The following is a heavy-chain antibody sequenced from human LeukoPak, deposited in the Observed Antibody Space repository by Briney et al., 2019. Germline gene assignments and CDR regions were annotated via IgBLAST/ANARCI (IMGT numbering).Heavy chain of an antibody. Sequence: ASVKVSCKASGYPFTSYGIAWVRQAPGQGLEWMGWISGYNGDTNYAQKLQGRVTMTTDTSTSTTYMELRSLRSDDTAVYYCARDFGSGSHRGTFQHWGQGTLVTVSS. CDR1: GYPFTSYG. J-gene: IGHJ1*01. CDR3: ARDFGSGSHRGTFQH. CDR2: ISGYNGDT. D-gene: IGHD1-26*01. V-gene: IGHV1-18*01.